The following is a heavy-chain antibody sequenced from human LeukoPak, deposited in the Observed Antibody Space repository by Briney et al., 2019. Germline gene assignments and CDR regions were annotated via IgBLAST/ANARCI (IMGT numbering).Heavy chain of an antibody. CDR3: AKGLHPSGWLPFDY. CDR2: ISGSGYPT. V-gene: IGHV3-23*01. CDR1: GFTFSNYA. J-gene: IGHJ4*02. D-gene: IGHD6-19*01. Sequence: GGSLRLSCAASGFTFSNYAMTWVRQAPGKGLEWVSGISGSGYPTYYADSVKGRFTISRDNSRNMVDLEMSSLRAEDTAVYYCAKGLHPSGWLPFDYWARESWSPSP.